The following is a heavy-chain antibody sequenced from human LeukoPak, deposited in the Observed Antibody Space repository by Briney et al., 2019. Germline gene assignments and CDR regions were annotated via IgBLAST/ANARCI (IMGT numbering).Heavy chain of an antibody. CDR3: ARQGYYDSSGW. J-gene: IGHJ4*02. CDR2: IYNSGST. V-gene: IGHV4-38-2*01. D-gene: IGHD3-22*01. Sequence: PSETLSLTCAVSGYSISSGYYWGWIRQPPGKGLEWIGSIYNSGSTYYNPSLKSRVTISVDTSKNQFSLKLSSVTAADTAVYYCARQGYYDSSGWWGQGTLVTVSS. CDR1: GYSISSGYY.